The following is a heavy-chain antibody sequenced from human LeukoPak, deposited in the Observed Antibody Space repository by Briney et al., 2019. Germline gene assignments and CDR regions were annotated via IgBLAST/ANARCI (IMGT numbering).Heavy chain of an antibody. V-gene: IGHV3-48*01. CDR3: ARVLRYFDWSSPPDY. CDR1: GFTFSSYS. Sequence: GGSLRLSCAASGFTFSSYSMNWVRQAPGKGLEWVSYISSSSSTIYYADSVKGRFTISRDNAKNSLYLQMNSLRAEDTAVYYCARVLRYFDWSSPPDYWGQGTLVTVSS. D-gene: IGHD3-9*01. CDR2: ISSSSSTI. J-gene: IGHJ4*02.